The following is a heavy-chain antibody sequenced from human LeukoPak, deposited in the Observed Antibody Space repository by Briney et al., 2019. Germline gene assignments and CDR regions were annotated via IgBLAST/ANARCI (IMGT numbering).Heavy chain of an antibody. CDR2: ITSSGNTV. Sequence: GGSLRLSCAASGFTFSSYSMNWVRQAPGKGLEWVSFITSSGNTVYYADSVKGRFTISRDNAKNSLYLQMNSLRDEDTAVYYCARVVLGYYGMDVWGQGTTVIVSS. CDR3: ARVVLGYYGMDV. D-gene: IGHD2-8*01. V-gene: IGHV3-48*02. J-gene: IGHJ6*02. CDR1: GFTFSSYS.